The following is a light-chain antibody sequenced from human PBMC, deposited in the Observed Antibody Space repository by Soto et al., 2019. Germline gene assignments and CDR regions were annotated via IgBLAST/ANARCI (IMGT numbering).Light chain of an antibody. V-gene: IGLV2-23*01. CDR3: CSYARSSTYV. Sequence: QSALTQPASVSGSPGQSITISCTGASTDIGYYDLVSWYQQHPGKAPKLMIYEDSKRPSGVSNRFSGSKSGNTASLTISGLQAEDEADDYCCSYARSSTYVFGTGTKVTFL. CDR2: EDS. J-gene: IGLJ1*01. CDR1: STDIGYYDL.